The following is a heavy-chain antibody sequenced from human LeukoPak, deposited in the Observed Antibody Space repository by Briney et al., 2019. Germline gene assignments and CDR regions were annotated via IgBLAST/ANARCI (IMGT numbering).Heavy chain of an antibody. D-gene: IGHD6-13*01. Sequence: PGGSLRLYCAASGFILRSYRMSWVRQAPGQGLVGVAFRSSSGNYTYYADSVKGRFIISRDNAKSSLDLQLNSLRAEDTALYYCARGQQLDYWGQGILVTVSS. CDR2: RSSSGNYT. V-gene: IGHV3-21*01. J-gene: IGHJ4*02. CDR3: ARGQQLDY. CDR1: GFILRSYR.